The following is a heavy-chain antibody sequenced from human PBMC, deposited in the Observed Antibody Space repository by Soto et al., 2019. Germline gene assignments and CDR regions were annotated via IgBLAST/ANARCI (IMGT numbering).Heavy chain of an antibody. V-gene: IGHV3-33*01. J-gene: IGHJ4*02. Sequence: GGSLRLSCAASGFTFSSYGMHWVRQAPGKGLEWVAVIWYDGSNKYYADSVKGRFTISRDNSKNTLYLQMNSLRAEDTAVYYCARDVEWFGESHGPFDYWGQGTLVTVSS. D-gene: IGHD3-10*01. CDR3: ARDVEWFGESHGPFDY. CDR1: GFTFSSYG. CDR2: IWYDGSNK.